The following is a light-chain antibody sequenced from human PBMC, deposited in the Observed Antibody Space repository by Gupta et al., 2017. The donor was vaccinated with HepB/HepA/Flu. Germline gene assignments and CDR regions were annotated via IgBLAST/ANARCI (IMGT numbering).Light chain of an antibody. CDR3: QQYDQWPSFT. CDR2: DAS. Sequence: IVMKQSPVTLSVSPGERATLSCTASQSVSSSVAWYQQKPGQSPRLLIYDASTRVASIPDRFSGSGSGTEFTLTINSLQSADFAVYFCQQYDQWPSFTFGPGTIVNLK. V-gene: IGKV3-15*01. CDR1: QSVSSS. J-gene: IGKJ3*01.